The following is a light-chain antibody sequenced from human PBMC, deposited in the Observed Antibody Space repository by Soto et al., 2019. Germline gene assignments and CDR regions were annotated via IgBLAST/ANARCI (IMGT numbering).Light chain of an antibody. CDR3: SSYTSSSTPYV. CDR2: DVS. V-gene: IGLV2-14*01. J-gene: IGLJ1*01. Sequence: QSALTQPASVSGSPGQSITISCTGTSSDVGGYNYVSWYQQHPGKAPKLMIYDVSNRPSGVSNRFSGSKSGNTASLTISGLQAEDEADYYCSSYTSSSTPYVFGTGTTVT. CDR1: SSDVGGYNY.